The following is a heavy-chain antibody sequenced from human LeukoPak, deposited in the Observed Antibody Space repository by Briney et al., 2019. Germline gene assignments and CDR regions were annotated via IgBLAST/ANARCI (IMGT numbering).Heavy chain of an antibody. CDR2: IYSSGST. CDR1: GGSISSYY. CDR3: ARDLLQSSWPNCFDP. V-gene: IGHV4-4*07. Sequence: SETLSLTCTVPGGSISSYYWTWIRQPAGKGLEWIGRIYSSGSTNYNPSLKSRVTMSVDTSKNQFFLKLSSVTAADTAMYYCARDLLQSSWPNCFDPWGQGTLVTVSS. D-gene: IGHD2-2*01. J-gene: IGHJ5*02.